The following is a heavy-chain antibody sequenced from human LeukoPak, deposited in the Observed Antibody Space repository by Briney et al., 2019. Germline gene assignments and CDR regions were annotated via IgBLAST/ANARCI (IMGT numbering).Heavy chain of an antibody. D-gene: IGHD3-10*01. CDR3: ARGGYYGSGNDFRFDP. CDR2: IYYSGST. J-gene: IGHJ5*02. V-gene: IGHV4-61*05. Sequence: PSETLSLTCTVSGGSISGSSYYWGWIRQPPGKGLEWIGYIYYSGSTNYKPSLKSRVTISVDTSKNQFSLKLSSVTAADTAVYYCARGGYYGSGNDFRFDPWGQGTLVTVSS. CDR1: GGSISGSSYY.